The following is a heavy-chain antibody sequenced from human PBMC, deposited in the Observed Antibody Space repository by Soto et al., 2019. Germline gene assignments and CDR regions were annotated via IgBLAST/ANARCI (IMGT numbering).Heavy chain of an antibody. Sequence: QVQLGESGGGVAQPGKSLKLSCAASGFTFSIYAMHWVRQAPGKGLEWVASMSYDGTNKHYADSVKGRFTISRDNSKITLYLQVSSLRPEDTALYYCAKDRTGDGGVFDNWGQGTLVTVSS. CDR1: GFTFSIYA. V-gene: IGHV3-30*18. CDR3: AKDRTGDGGVFDN. D-gene: IGHD7-27*01. CDR2: MSYDGTNK. J-gene: IGHJ4*02.